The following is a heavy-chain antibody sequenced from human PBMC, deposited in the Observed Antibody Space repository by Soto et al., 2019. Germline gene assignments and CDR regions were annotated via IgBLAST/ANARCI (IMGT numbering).Heavy chain of an antibody. CDR2: ISYDGSNK. J-gene: IGHJ3*02. CDR3: ARDPSDWNAVDDAFDI. Sequence: PGGSLRLSCAASGFTFSSYGMHWVRQAPGKGLEWVAVISYDGSNKYYADSVKGRFTISRDNSKNTLYLQMNSLRAEDTAVYYCARDPSDWNAVDDAFDIWGQGTMVTVSS. CDR1: GFTFSSYG. D-gene: IGHD1-1*01. V-gene: IGHV3-30*03.